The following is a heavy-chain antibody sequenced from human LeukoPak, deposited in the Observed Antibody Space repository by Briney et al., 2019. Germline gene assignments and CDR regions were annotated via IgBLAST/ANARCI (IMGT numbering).Heavy chain of an antibody. CDR2: MNPNSGNT. V-gene: IGHV1-8*01. J-gene: IGHJ6*03. CDR3: ARKHTAIAAGSYYYYYMDV. CDR1: GYTFTSYD. D-gene: IGHD6-13*01. Sequence: ASVKVSCKASGYTFTSYDINWVRQATGQGLEWMGWMNPNSGNTGYAQKFQGRVTMTRNTSISTAYMELSSLRSEDTAVYYCARKHTAIAAGSYYYYYMDVWGKGTTVTVPS.